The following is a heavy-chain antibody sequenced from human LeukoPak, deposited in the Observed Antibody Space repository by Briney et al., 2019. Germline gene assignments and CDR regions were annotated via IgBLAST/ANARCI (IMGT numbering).Heavy chain of an antibody. CDR2: MNPNSGNT. D-gene: IGHD3-10*01. V-gene: IGHV1-8*01. CDR1: GYTFTSYD. Sequence: GASVKVSCKASGYTFTSYDINWVRQATGQGLEWMRWMNPNSGNTGYAQKFQGRVTMTRNTSISTAYMELSSLRSEDTAVYYCARGTQFGYYYGMDVWGQGTTVTVSS. CDR3: ARGTQFGYYYGMDV. J-gene: IGHJ6*02.